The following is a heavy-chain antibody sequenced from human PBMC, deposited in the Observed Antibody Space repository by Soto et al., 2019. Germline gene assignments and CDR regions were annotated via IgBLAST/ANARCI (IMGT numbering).Heavy chain of an antibody. CDR3: AREPMESFYFDF. V-gene: IGHV1-69*06. Sequence: SVKVSCKASGGTFSSYAISWVRQAPGQGLEWMGGIIPIFGTANYAQKFQGRVTITADTSTSTVYMELSSLTSEDTGVYYCAREPMESFYFDFWGQGTLVTVSS. J-gene: IGHJ4*02. CDR1: GGTFSSYA. CDR2: IIPIFGTA. D-gene: IGHD1-1*01.